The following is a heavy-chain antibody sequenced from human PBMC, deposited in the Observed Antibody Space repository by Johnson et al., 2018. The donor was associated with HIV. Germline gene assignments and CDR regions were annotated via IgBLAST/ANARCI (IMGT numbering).Heavy chain of an antibody. Sequence: MQLVESGGGVVQPGRSLRLSCAASGFTFSNFGMHWVRQAPGKGLEWVAVIWYDGSNKYYADSVKGRFTISRDNSKSTLYLQMNSLRAEDTAVYYCANDFWSGSGIWGQGTMVTVSS. D-gene: IGHD3-3*01. CDR2: IWYDGSNK. CDR3: ANDFWSGSGI. J-gene: IGHJ3*02. CDR1: GFTFSNFG. V-gene: IGHV3-33*06.